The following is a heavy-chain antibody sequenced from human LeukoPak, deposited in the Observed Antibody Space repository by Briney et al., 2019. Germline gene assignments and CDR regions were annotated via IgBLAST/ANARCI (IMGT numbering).Heavy chain of an antibody. CDR1: GGSFSGYY. J-gene: IGHJ4*02. V-gene: IGHV2-70*11. Sequence: TLSLTCAVYGGSFSGYYWSWIRQPPGKALEWLARIDWDDDKYYSTSLKTRPTISKDTSKNQVVLTMTNMDPVDTATYYCARTHYYDSSGYYFWGQGTLVTVSS. CDR2: IDWDDDK. D-gene: IGHD3-22*01. CDR3: ARTHYYDSSGYYF.